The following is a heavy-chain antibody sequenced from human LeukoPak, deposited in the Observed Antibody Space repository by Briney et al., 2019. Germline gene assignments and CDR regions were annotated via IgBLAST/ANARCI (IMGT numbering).Heavy chain of an antibody. D-gene: IGHD6-19*01. CDR2: IWRDGSHR. CDR1: GFAFNDFA. J-gene: IGHJ6*02. Sequence: PGGSLRLSCAASGFAFNDFAMYWVRQAPGKGLDWVAVIWRDGSHRYYAHSIKGRFTISRDNGKNSLYLQMNSLRAEDTAFYYCARGNRDSSGFYYYYGMDVWGQGTTVTVSS. V-gene: IGHV3-33*03. CDR3: ARGNRDSSGFYYYYGMDV.